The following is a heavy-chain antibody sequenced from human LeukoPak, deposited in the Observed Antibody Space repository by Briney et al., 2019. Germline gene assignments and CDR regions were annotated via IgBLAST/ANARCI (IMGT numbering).Heavy chain of an antibody. CDR2: IIPIFGTA. CDR3: ARRVGATDPWYYYMDV. J-gene: IGHJ6*03. D-gene: IGHD1-26*01. Sequence: ASVKVSCKASGYTFTSYGISWVRQAPGQGLEWMGGIIPIFGTANYAQKFQGRVTITADKSTSTAYMELSSLRSEDTAVYYCARRVGATDPWYYYMDVWGKGTTVTVSS. V-gene: IGHV1-69*06. CDR1: GYTFTSYG.